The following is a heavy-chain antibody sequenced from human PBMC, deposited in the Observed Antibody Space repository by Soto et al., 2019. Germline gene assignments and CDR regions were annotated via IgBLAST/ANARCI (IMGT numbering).Heavy chain of an antibody. CDR2: IGTAGDT. Sequence: PGGALRLSCAASGFTFSSYYMHWVRQATGKGLEWVSAIGTAGDTYYPGSVKGRFTISRENAKNSLYLQMNSLRAEDTAVYYCARAGGHGYSYGNFDYWGQGTLVTVSS. J-gene: IGHJ4*02. CDR3: ARAGGHGYSYGNFDY. CDR1: GFTFSSYY. V-gene: IGHV3-13*01. D-gene: IGHD5-18*01.